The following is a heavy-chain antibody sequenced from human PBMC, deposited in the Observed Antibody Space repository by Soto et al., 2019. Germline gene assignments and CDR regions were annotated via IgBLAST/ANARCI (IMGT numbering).Heavy chain of an antibody. Sequence: EVQLLESGGGLVQPGGSLRLSCAASGFTFSSYGMSWVRQAPGKGLEWVSAISGSGGSTYYADSVKGRFTISRDNSKNTLYLQMNSLRAEDTAVYYCAKPGLYSSSWYPFDYWGQGTLVTVSS. CDR2: ISGSGGST. CDR1: GFTFSSYG. D-gene: IGHD6-13*01. J-gene: IGHJ4*02. CDR3: AKPGLYSSSWYPFDY. V-gene: IGHV3-23*01.